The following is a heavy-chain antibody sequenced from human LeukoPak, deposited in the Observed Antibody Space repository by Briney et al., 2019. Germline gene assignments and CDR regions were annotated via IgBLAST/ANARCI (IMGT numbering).Heavy chain of an antibody. CDR3: ARGPYYGSGTYYPYYYGMDV. D-gene: IGHD3-10*01. Sequence: PSETLSLTCIVSGGSISSSSFYWGWIRQPPGKGLEWIGSIYSSGNTRYNPSLKSRVTISIDTSKNQFSLKLSSVSAADTAEYYCARGPYYGSGTYYPYYYGMDVWGQGTTVTVSS. CDR2: IYSSGNT. V-gene: IGHV4-39*07. J-gene: IGHJ6*02. CDR1: GGSISSSSFY.